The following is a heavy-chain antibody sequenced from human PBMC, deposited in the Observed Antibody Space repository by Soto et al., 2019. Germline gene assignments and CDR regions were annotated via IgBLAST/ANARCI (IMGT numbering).Heavy chain of an antibody. D-gene: IGHD3-10*01. J-gene: IGHJ4*02. CDR1: GFTFSSYG. CDR3: AKDLYYGSGSIPGYYFDY. V-gene: IGHV3-30*18. CDR2: ISYDGSNK. Sequence: QVQLVESGGGVVQPGRSLRLSCAASGFTFSSYGMHWVRQAPGKGLEWVAVISYDGSNKYYADSVKGRFTISRDNSKNTLYLQMNSLRAEDTAVYYCAKDLYYGSGSIPGYYFDYWGQGTLVTVSS.